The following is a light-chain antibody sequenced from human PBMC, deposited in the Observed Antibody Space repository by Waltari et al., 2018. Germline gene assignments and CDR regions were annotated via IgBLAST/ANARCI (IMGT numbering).Light chain of an antibody. J-gene: IGKJ1*01. Sequence: DLGLNQSPSSPSVSLGQRAPLHRKSTHNLLYSHTNKNYLAWYQQKPGQSPKLLKYWASTRDSGVPDRCSGSGSGTDFTLTISSLQAEDGAVYYCQQDYRTPVTFGQGTKVEMK. V-gene: IGKV4-1*01. CDR3: QQDYRTPVT. CDR2: WAS. CDR1: HNLLYSHTNKNY.